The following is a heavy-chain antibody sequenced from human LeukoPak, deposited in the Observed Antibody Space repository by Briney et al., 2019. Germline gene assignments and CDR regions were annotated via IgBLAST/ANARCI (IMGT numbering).Heavy chain of an antibody. CDR2: IIPIFGTA. J-gene: IGHJ5*02. CDR3: ARDRDGYNHNWFDP. V-gene: IGHV1-69*13. CDR1: GGTFSSYA. Sequence: GASMKVSCKASGGTFSSYAISWVRQAPGQGLEWMGGIIPIFGTANYAQKFQGRVTITADESTSTAYMELSSLRSEDTAVYYCARDRDGYNHNWFDPWGQGTLVTVSS. D-gene: IGHD5-24*01.